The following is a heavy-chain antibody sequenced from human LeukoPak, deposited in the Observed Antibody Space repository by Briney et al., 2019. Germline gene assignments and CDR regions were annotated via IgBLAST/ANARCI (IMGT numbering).Heavy chain of an antibody. V-gene: IGHV3-21*06. CDR2: ISSSSSYI. J-gene: IGHJ6*03. D-gene: IGHD3-3*01. Sequence: GGSLRLSCAASGFTFSSYSLNWVRQAPGKGLEWVSFISSSSSYIYYADSMKGRFTISRDDAKSSLYLQMNSLRAEDTAVYYCARAPAMILRPNYMDVWGKGTTVTVSS. CDR1: GFTFSSYS. CDR3: ARAPAMILRPNYMDV.